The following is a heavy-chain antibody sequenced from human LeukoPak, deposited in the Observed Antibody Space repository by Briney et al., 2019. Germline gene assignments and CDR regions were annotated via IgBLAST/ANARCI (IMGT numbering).Heavy chain of an antibody. Sequence: GGSLRLSCATSGFTFSNASMNWVRQAPGKGLEWVGRIRSNSDGGTIDYAAPVKGRFTLSRDDSKTTLYLQMNSLQTEDTAVYYCATDFYDSTWGQGTLVTVSS. CDR3: ATDFYDST. CDR1: GFTFSNAS. D-gene: IGHD3-22*01. CDR2: IRSNSDGGTI. J-gene: IGHJ5*02. V-gene: IGHV3-15*07.